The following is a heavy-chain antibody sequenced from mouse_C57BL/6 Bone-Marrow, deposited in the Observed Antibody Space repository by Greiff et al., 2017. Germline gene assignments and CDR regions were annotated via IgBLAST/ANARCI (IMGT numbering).Heavy chain of an antibody. CDR3: AIRTGYYGFAY. Sequence: EVKLMESGGDLVKPGGSLKLSCAASGFTFSSYGMSWVRQTPDKRLEWVATISSGGSYTYYPDSVKGRFTISRDNAKNTLYLQMSSLKSEDTAMYYCAIRTGYYGFAYGGQGTLVTVSA. CDR2: ISSGGSYT. J-gene: IGHJ3*01. D-gene: IGHD2-3*01. CDR1: GFTFSSYG. V-gene: IGHV5-6*02.